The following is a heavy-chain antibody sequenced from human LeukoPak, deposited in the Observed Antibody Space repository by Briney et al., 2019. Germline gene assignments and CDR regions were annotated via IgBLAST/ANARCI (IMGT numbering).Heavy chain of an antibody. J-gene: IGHJ4*02. Sequence: SHTLSPTCTVAGHSISSVFWGWVRHPPGKGLEWIGSMPYSGDSKYNPSLRSRVSLSIDTSKQQFSLRLSSVTAADTAVYYCARDLELERNRWNYFESWGQGALVTVSS. CDR3: ARDLELERNRWNYFES. CDR1: GHSISSVF. CDR2: MPYSGDS. V-gene: IGHV4-59*01. D-gene: IGHD1-1*01.